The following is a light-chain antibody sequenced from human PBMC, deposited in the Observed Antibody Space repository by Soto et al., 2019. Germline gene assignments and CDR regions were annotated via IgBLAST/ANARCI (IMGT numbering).Light chain of an antibody. J-gene: IGLJ2*01. CDR2: EVS. CDR3: SSYTSSSTLV. CDR1: SSDVGDYKY. Sequence: QSALTQPASVSGSPGQSITISCTGTSSDVGDYKYVSWYQQHPGKAPKLMIYEVSNRPSGVSNRFSGSKSSSTASLIISGLQAEDEADYYCSSYTSSSTLVFGGGTKLTVL. V-gene: IGLV2-14*01.